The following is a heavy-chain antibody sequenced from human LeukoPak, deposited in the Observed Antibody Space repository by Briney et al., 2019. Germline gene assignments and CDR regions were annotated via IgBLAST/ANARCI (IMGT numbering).Heavy chain of an antibody. CDR3: AKRAPVAAAGTGRYFDY. CDR2: SSGSGGST. J-gene: IGHJ4*02. Sequence: PGGSLRLSCAASGFTFSSYAMSWVRQAPGRGLDWVSASSGSGGSTYYADSVKGRFTISRDNSKNTLYLKMNSLRAEDTAVYYCAKRAPVAAAGTGRYFDYWGQGTLVTVSS. V-gene: IGHV3-23*01. CDR1: GFTFSSYA. D-gene: IGHD1/OR15-1a*01.